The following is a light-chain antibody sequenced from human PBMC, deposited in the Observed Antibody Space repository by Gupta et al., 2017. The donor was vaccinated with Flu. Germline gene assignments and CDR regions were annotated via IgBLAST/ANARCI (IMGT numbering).Light chain of an antibody. V-gene: IGKV3-11*01. CDR2: DAS. J-gene: IGKJ2*01. CDR3: QRRSSWLP. CDR1: QSVSSY. Sequence: EIVLTQSPATLSLSPGERATLSCRASQSVSSYLAWYQQKPGQAPRLLIYDASNRATGIPARFSGSGSGTDFTLTISSLEPEDFAVYYCQRRSSWLPFGQGTKLEIK.